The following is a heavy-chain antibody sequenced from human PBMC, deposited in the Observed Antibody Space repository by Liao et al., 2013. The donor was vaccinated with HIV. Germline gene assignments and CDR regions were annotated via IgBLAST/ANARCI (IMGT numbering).Heavy chain of an antibody. CDR2: INHGGIT. V-gene: IGHV4-34*01. J-gene: IGHJ4*02. D-gene: IGHD2-15*01. CDR3: ARGSLILPFHD. Sequence: QVQLQQWGAGLLKPSETLSLTCAVYGGSFSGYYWSWIRQPPGKGLEWIGEINHGGITNYNPSLKSRVTISVDTSKNQFSLNLNSVSAADTALYYCARGSLILPFHDWGQGTLVTVSS. CDR1: GGSFSGYY.